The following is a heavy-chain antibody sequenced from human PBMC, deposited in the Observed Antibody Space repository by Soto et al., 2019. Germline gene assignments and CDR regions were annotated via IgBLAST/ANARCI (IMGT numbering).Heavy chain of an antibody. CDR1: GYTFASYA. Sequence: ASVKVSCKASGYTFASYAITWVRQAPGQGLEWMGGIIPRSATSNYAQKFQGRVTITADESTSTAYMELSSLRSEDTAVYYCAREGLVLVPTTVNSDYYYYAMDVWGQGTTVTVSS. V-gene: IGHV1-69*13. J-gene: IGHJ6*02. D-gene: IGHD2-2*01. CDR2: IIPRSATS. CDR3: AREGLVLVPTTVNSDYYYYAMDV.